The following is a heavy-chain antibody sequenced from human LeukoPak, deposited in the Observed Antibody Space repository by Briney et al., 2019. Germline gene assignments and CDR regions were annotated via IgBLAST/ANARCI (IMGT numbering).Heavy chain of an antibody. V-gene: IGHV3-30*18. CDR2: ISYDGSNK. CDR3: AKGREQPWNFDY. J-gene: IGHJ4*02. D-gene: IGHD5-18*01. Sequence: PGRSLRLSCAASGFTFSSYGMHWVRQAPGKGLEWVAVISYDGSNKYYADSVQGRFTISRDNSKNTLYLQMNGLRADDTAVYYCAKGREQPWNFDYWGQGTLVTVSS. CDR1: GFTFSSYG.